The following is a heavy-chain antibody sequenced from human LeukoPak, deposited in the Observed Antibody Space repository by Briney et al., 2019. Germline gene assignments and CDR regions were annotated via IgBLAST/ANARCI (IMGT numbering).Heavy chain of an antibody. V-gene: IGHV3-7*03. CDR3: ARDGAARGSGSFGD. J-gene: IGHJ4*02. CDR2: INKDGSEK. Sequence: GGSLRLSCAASGFAFSSYWMSWVRQVPGKGLEWVANINKDGSEKSYVESVKGRFTISRDNARNSLFLQMNSLRVEDTATYFCARDGAARGSGSFGDWGQGTLVIVSS. D-gene: IGHD3-10*01. CDR1: GFAFSSYW.